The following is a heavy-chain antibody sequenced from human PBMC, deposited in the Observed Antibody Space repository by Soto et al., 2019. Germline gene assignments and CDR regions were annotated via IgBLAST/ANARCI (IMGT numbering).Heavy chain of an antibody. CDR3: ARDRWDYGDGMDV. D-gene: IGHD4-17*01. CDR1: GFTFSSYW. V-gene: IGHV3-7*01. Sequence: EVQLVESGGGLVQPGGSLRLSCAASGFTFSSYWMSWVRQAPGKGLEWVANIKQDGSEKYYVDSVKGRFTISRDNAKNSLYLQMNSLRAEDTAVYYCARDRWDYGDGMDVWGQGTTVTVSS. J-gene: IGHJ6*02. CDR2: IKQDGSEK.